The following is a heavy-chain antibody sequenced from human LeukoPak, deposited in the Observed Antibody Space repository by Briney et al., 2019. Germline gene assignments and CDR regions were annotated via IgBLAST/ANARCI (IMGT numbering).Heavy chain of an antibody. V-gene: IGHV3-74*01. D-gene: IGHD3-10*01. J-gene: IGHJ5*02. Sequence: SGGSLRLSCAASGFTFSSYWMHWVRQAPGKGLVWVSRINSDGSSISYADSVKGRFTISRDDAKNTVDLQMNSLRGEDTAVYYCVRGRGSYGWFDPWGQGTLVTVSS. CDR3: VRGRGSYGWFDP. CDR2: INSDGSSI. CDR1: GFTFSSYW.